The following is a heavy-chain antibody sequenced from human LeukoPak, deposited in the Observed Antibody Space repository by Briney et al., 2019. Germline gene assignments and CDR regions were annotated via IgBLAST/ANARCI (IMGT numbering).Heavy chain of an antibody. V-gene: IGHV4-34*01. CDR1: GGSFSGYY. D-gene: IGHD2-2*01. J-gene: IGHJ4*02. CDR3: ARGIVVVPAAPFDY. Sequence: SETLSLTCAVYGGSFSGYYWSWIRQPPGKGLEWIGEINHSGSTNYNPSLKSRATISVDTSKNQFSLKLSSVTAADTAVYYCARGIVVVPAAPFDYWGQGTLVTVSS. CDR2: INHSGST.